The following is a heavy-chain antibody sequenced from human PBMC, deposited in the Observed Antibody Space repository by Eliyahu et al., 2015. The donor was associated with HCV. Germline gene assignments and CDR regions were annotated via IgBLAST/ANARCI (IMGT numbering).Heavy chain of an antibody. Sequence: QVQLVQSGADVKKPGASVKVSCKASGYTFTSHGIXWVRQAPGQGLEWMGWISGYNGNTNYAQKLQGRVTMTTDTSTRTAYMELRSLRSDDTAVYYCARDYCSGGSCYFEYWGRGTLVTVSS. CDR2: ISGYNGNT. CDR1: GYTFTSHG. J-gene: IGHJ4*02. D-gene: IGHD2-15*01. V-gene: IGHV1-18*04. CDR3: ARDYCSGGSCYFEY.